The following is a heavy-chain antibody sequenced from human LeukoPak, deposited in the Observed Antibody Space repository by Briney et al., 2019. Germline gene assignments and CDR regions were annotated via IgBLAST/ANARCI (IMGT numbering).Heavy chain of an antibody. CDR1: GGSISSYY. J-gene: IGHJ3*02. V-gene: IGHV4-59*12. CDR2: IYYSGST. Sequence: PSETLSLTCTVSGGSISSYYWSWIRQPPGKGLEWIGYIYYSGSTYYSPSLRSRVTISLDTSRNQFSLKLNSVTAADTAVYYCAKSNGYGLVDIWGQGTMVTVSS. CDR3: AKSNGYGLVDI. D-gene: IGHD3-10*01.